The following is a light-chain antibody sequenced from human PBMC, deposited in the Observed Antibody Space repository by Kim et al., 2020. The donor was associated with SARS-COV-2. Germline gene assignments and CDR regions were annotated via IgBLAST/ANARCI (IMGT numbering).Light chain of an antibody. CDR2: GKN. Sequence: SSELTQDPAVSVALGQTVRITCQGDSLRSYYATWYQQKPGQAPILVIYGKNNRPSGIPDRFSGSSSGNTASLTITGTQAGDEADYYCSSRDNHDKVLFGG. CDR3: SSRDNHDKVL. V-gene: IGLV3-19*01. J-gene: IGLJ2*01. CDR1: SLRSYY.